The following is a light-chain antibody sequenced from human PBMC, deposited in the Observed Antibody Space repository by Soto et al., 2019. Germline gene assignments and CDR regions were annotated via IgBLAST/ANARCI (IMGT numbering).Light chain of an antibody. CDR3: QQSYSTPLFT. V-gene: IGKV1-39*01. J-gene: IGKJ3*01. Sequence: DIQMTQSPSSLSASVGDRVTITCRASQSINTYLNWYQQEAGKAPNLLISAASRLHSGVPSRFSGSGSGTDFTLTISSLQPEDFTTYYCQQSYSTPLFTFGPGTKVDV. CDR2: AAS. CDR1: QSINTY.